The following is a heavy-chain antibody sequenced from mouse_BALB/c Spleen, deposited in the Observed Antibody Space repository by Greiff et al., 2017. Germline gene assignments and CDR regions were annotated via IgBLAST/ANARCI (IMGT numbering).Heavy chain of an antibody. CDR2: INPSNGGT. J-gene: IGHJ2*01. Sequence: QVQLQQPGAELVKPGASVKLSCKASGYTFTSYYMYWVKQRPGQGLEWIGGINPSNGGTNFNEKFKSKATLTVDKSSSTAYMQLSSLTSEDSAVYYCTRSGYYYYGSSLYFDYWGQGTTLTVSS. D-gene: IGHD1-1*01. CDR3: TRSGYYYYGSSLYFDY. CDR1: GYTFTSYY. V-gene: IGHV1S81*02.